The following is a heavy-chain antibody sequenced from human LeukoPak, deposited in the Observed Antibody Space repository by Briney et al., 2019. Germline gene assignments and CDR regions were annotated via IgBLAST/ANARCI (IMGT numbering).Heavy chain of an antibody. CDR2: INPNSGGT. CDR1: GYTFTGYY. CDR3: ATSRFYYDSSGYDPDSQYYHSDYGMDV. V-gene: IGHV1-2*04. Sequence: ASVKVSCKASGYTFTGYYMHWVRQAPGQGLEWMGWINPNSGGTNYAQKFQGWVTMTRDTSISTGYMELSRLRSDDTAVYYCATSRFYYDSSGYDPDSQYYHSDYGMDVWGQGTTVTVSS. D-gene: IGHD3-22*01. J-gene: IGHJ6*02.